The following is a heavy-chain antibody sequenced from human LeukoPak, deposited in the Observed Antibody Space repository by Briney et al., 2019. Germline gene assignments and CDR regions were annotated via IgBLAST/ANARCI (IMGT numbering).Heavy chain of an antibody. CDR3: ARCYGSGPYYMDV. CDR1: GGSISSYY. J-gene: IGHJ6*03. V-gene: IGHV4-59*04. D-gene: IGHD3-10*01. Sequence: PSETLSLTCTVSGGSISSYYWSWIRQPPGKGLEWIGSIYHSGTTYYNPSLKSRVTISVDTSKNQFSLKLSSVTAADTAVYYCARCYGSGPYYMDVWGKGTTVTISS. CDR2: IYHSGTT.